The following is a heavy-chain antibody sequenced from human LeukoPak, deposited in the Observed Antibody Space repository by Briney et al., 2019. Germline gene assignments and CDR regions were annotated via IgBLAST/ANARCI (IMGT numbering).Heavy chain of an antibody. D-gene: IGHD5-18*01. J-gene: IGHJ4*02. V-gene: IGHV3-9*03. CDR2: ISWNSGNI. CDR1: GFTFDDYA. Sequence: PGGSLRLSCAASGFTFDDYAMHWVRQAPGKGLEWVSGISWNSGNIGYADSVKGRFTISRDNAKNSLYLQMNSLRAEDMALYYCAKERYSSGGFDYWGQGTLVTVSS. CDR3: AKERYSSGGFDY.